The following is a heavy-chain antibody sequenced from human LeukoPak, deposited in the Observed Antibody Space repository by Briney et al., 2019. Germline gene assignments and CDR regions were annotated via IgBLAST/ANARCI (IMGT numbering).Heavy chain of an antibody. V-gene: IGHV3-30-3*01. D-gene: IGHD1-26*01. Sequence: GGSLRLSCTASGFTFGDYAMHWVRQAPGKGLEWVAVISYDGSNKYYADSVKGRFIISRDNSKNTLYLQMSSLRVEDTAVYYCARESELRDFDLDHWGQGTLVTVSS. J-gene: IGHJ4*02. CDR3: ARESELRDFDLDH. CDR2: ISYDGSNK. CDR1: GFTFGDYA.